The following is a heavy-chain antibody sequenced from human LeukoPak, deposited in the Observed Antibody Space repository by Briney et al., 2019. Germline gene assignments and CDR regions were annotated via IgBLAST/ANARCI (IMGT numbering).Heavy chain of an antibody. CDR2: ISAYNGNT. J-gene: IGHJ6*02. Sequence: ASVKVSCKASGYTFTSYGISWVRQAPEQGLEWMGWISAYNGNTNYAQKLQGRVTMTTDTSTSTAYMELRSLRSDDTAVYYCAREYYYGSGSYFSVVGMDVWGQGTTVTVSS. CDR1: GYTFTSYG. V-gene: IGHV1-18*01. CDR3: AREYYYGSGSYFSVVGMDV. D-gene: IGHD3-10*01.